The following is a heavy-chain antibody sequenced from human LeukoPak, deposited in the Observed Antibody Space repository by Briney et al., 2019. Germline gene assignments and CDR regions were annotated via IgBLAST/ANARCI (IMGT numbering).Heavy chain of an antibody. CDR3: ARSEIYCNNGFCYREPCDY. D-gene: IGHD2-8*01. Sequence: ASVKVSCKASGYTFTSYYMHGVRQAPGQGLEWMGIISPSGASTTYAQKFRGRVTMARDTSISTAYVDLSRLTSDDTAVYYCARSEIYCNNGFCYREPCDYWGQGTLVTVSS. CDR1: GYTFTSYY. V-gene: IGHV1-46*01. J-gene: IGHJ4*02. CDR2: ISPSGAST.